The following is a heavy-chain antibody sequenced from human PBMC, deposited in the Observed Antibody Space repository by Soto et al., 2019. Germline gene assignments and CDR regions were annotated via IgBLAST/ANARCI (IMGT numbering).Heavy chain of an antibody. D-gene: IGHD3-16*01. CDR2: INHSGST. CDR3: ARRRMITFFKDLDY. J-gene: IGHJ4*02. CDR1: GGSFSGYY. Sequence: QVQLQQWGAGLLKPSETLSLTCAVYGGSFSGYYWSWIRQPPGKGLEWIGEINHSGSTNYNPSLKSRVTISVDTSKNQFSLKLRSVTAADTAVYYCARRRMITFFKDLDYWGQGTLVTVSS. V-gene: IGHV4-34*01.